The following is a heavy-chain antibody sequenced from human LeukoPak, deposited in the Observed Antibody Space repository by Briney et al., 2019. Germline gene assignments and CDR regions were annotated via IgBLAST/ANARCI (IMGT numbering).Heavy chain of an antibody. CDR2: IRYDGSNK. CDR1: GFTFSSYG. D-gene: IGHD3-22*01. V-gene: IGHV3-30*02. Sequence: TGGSLRLSCAASGFTFSSYGMHWVRQAPGKGLEWVAFIRYDGSNKYYADSVKGRFTISRDNSKNTLYLQMNSLRAEDTAVYYCAKDRAWNYYDSSGPFDYWGQGTLVTVSS. CDR3: AKDRAWNYYDSSGPFDY. J-gene: IGHJ4*02.